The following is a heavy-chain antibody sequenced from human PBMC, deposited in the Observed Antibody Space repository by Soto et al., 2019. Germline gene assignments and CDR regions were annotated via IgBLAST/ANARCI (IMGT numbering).Heavy chain of an antibody. J-gene: IGHJ4*02. V-gene: IGHV4-39*01. CDR3: ARLGELGMFDY. CDR2: IYYSGST. D-gene: IGHD7-27*01. CDR1: GGSISSSSYY. Sequence: SETLSLTCTVSGGSISSSSYYWGWIRQPPGKGLEWIGSIYYSGSTYYNPSLKSRVTISVDTSKNQFSLNLRSVTAADTAVYYCARLGELGMFDYWGQGTLVTVSS.